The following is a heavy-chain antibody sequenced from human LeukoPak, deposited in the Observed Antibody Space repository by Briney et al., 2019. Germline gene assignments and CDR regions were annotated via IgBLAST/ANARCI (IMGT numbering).Heavy chain of an antibody. CDR1: GFTFSSYS. D-gene: IGHD2-2*01. J-gene: IGHJ4*02. V-gene: IGHV3-48*01. Sequence: PGGSLRLSCAASGFTFSSYSMNWVRQAPGKGLEWVSYISSSSSTIYYADSVKGRFTISRDKAKNSLYLQMNSLRAEDTAVYYCAREYCSSTSYLYDYWDQGTLVTVSS. CDR3: AREYCSSTSYLYDY. CDR2: ISSSSSTI.